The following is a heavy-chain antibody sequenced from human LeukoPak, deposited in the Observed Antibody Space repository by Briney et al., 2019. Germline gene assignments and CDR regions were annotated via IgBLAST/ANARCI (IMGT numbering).Heavy chain of an antibody. Sequence: PGGSLRLSCAASGFTFSSYAMSWVRQAPGKGLEWVSAISGSGGSTYYADSVKGRFTIPRDNSKNTLYLQMNSLRAEDTAVYYCAKEDRYFVENDYYYYGMDVWGQGTTVTVSS. V-gene: IGHV3-23*01. CDR2: ISGSGGST. CDR1: GFTFSSYA. J-gene: IGHJ6*02. D-gene: IGHD3-9*01. CDR3: AKEDRYFVENDYYYYGMDV.